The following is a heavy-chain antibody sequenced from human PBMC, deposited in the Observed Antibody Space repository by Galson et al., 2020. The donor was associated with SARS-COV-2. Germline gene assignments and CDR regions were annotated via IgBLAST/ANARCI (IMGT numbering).Heavy chain of an antibody. J-gene: IGHJ5*02. Sequence: TGGSLRLSCEASGFTFRNYAMTWVRQAPGKGLEWVSTVSDSGDYTYYTDSVKGRFTIARDNSKNTLYLQMSSLRAEDTALYYCAKPIGVVAPAGRCWFDPWGQGTLVTVSS. CDR1: GFTFRNYA. D-gene: IGHD2-2*01. CDR2: VSDSGDYT. CDR3: AKPIGVVAPAGRCWFDP. V-gene: IGHV3-23*01.